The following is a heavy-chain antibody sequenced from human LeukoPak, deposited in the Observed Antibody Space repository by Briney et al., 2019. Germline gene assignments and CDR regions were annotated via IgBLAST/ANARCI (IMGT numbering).Heavy chain of an antibody. Sequence: GSLRLSCAASGFTFSTYDMHWVCQGSGKGLEWVATIGTAGDTHYPDSVKGRFTISRENAKNSMYLQMNSLRAGDTAVYYCARGSYCGTNCYTRAFDIWGQGTMVTVSS. CDR1: GFTFSTYD. V-gene: IGHV3-13*01. J-gene: IGHJ3*02. CDR3: ARGSYCGTNCYTRAFDI. D-gene: IGHD2-2*02. CDR2: IGTAGDT.